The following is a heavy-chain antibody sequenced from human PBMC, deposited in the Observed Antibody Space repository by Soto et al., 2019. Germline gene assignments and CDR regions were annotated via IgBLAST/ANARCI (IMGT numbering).Heavy chain of an antibody. CDR3: ARDGIKQQLVYDAFDY. V-gene: IGHV1-18*04. CDR1: GYTFTSYG. Sequence: ASVKVSCKASGYTFTSYGISWVRQAPGQGLEWMGWISAYNGNTNYAQKLPGRVTMTTDASTSTAYMELRSLRSDDTAVYYCARDGIKQQLVYDAFDYWGQGTMVTVSS. CDR2: ISAYNGNT. D-gene: IGHD6-13*01. J-gene: IGHJ4*01.